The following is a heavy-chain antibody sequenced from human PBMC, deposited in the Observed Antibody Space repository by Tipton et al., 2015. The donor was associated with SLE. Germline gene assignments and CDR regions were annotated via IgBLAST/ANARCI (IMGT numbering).Heavy chain of an antibody. Sequence: TLSLTCTVSGAAISDYYWSWIRQSPGKGLEWIGYISYSGITNYNSSFNSRATISADTSKNQFSLRLRSVTASDTAFYYCARGTPFMEWERNWFDPWGQGTLVIVST. CDR3: ARGTPFMEWERNWFDP. CDR2: ISYSGIT. J-gene: IGHJ5*02. D-gene: IGHD3-3*01. CDR1: GAAISDYY. V-gene: IGHV4-59*01.